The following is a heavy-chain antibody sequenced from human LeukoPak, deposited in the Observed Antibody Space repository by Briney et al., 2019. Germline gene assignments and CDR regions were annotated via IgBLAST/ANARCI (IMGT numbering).Heavy chain of an antibody. V-gene: IGHV4-59*01. CDR1: GGSISGFY. CDR3: ASRGKGGSGRCRFYFDY. D-gene: IGHD3-10*01. J-gene: IGHJ4*02. CDR2: IYYSGST. Sequence: TSSETLSLTCTVSGGSISGFYWSWIRQPPGKGLEWIGYIYYSGSTNYNPSLKSRVTISVDTSKNQFSLKLSSVTAADTAVYYCASRGKGGSGRCRFYFDYWGQGSLVTVSS.